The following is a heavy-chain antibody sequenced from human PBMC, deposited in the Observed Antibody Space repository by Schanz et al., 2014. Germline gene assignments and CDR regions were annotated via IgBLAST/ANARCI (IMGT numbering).Heavy chain of an antibody. V-gene: IGHV1-8*01. Sequence: QVQLVQSAPEVKKPGASVKVSCKASGYTFTSYGITWVRQAPGRGLEWMGGFHHEDGDTVYAQKFQGRVTMTRDTSTSTVYMELSSLRSEDTAVYYCARDGEAAAGCDYWGQGTLVTVSS. D-gene: IGHD6-13*01. CDR3: ARDGEAAAGCDY. J-gene: IGHJ4*02. CDR2: FHHEDGDT. CDR1: GYTFTSYG.